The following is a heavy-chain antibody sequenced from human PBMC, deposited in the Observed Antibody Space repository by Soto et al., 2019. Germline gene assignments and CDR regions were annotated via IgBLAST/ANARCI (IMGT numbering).Heavy chain of an antibody. V-gene: IGHV3-30-3*01. Sequence: GWSLRLSCAASGFTFSSYAIHWVRQAPGKGLEWVAVISYDGSNKYYADSVKGRFTISRDNSKNTLYLQMNSLRAEDTAVYYCAREVDRRIWYPRASFDYCGQAPLVTVSS. CDR3: AREVDRRIWYPRASFDY. D-gene: IGHD6-13*01. J-gene: IGHJ4*02. CDR2: ISYDGSNK. CDR1: GFTFSSYA.